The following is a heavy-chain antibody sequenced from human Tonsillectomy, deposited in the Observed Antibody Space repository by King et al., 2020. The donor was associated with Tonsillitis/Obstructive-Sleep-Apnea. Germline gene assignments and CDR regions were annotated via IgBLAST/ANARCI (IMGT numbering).Heavy chain of an antibody. CDR2: ISYDGSIK. CDR1: GFTFSAYA. D-gene: IGHD2-2*01. J-gene: IGHJ4*02. V-gene: IGHV3-30*04. Sequence: HVQLVESGGGVVQPGRSLRLSCAASGFTFSAYAFHWVRQAPGKGLDWVSAISYDGSIKHYADSVKGRVTISRDDSKNTLYLQMNSLRAEDTAVYYCARDYDIDEVPVPKGLDYWGQGTLLTVSS. CDR3: ARDYDIDEVPVPKGLDY.